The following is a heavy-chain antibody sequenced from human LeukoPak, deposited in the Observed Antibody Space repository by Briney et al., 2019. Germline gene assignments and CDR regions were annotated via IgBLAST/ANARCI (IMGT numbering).Heavy chain of an antibody. CDR2: IYYSGST. CDR1: GGSISSYY. CDR3: ASAPGAFTVTRSYWYFDL. Sequence: SETLSLTCTVSGGSISSYYWSWIRQPPGKGLEWIGYIYYSGSTNYNPSLKSRVTISADTSKNQFSLKLSSVTAADTAVYYCASAPGAFTVTRSYWYFDLWGRGTLVTVSS. J-gene: IGHJ2*01. V-gene: IGHV4-59*01. D-gene: IGHD4-17*01.